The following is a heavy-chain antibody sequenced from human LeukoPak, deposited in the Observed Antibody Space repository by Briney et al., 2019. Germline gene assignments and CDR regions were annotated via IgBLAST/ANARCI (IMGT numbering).Heavy chain of an antibody. V-gene: IGHV3-15*01. J-gene: IGHJ4*02. D-gene: IGHD3-22*01. CDR3: TTDRLYDSSVYYPYYFDY. CDR1: GFTLTNAW. CDR2: INNKTDGGTT. Sequence: SGGSLRLSCAAPGFTLTNAWMSWVRQAPGKGLERVGRINNKTDGGTTDYAAPVKGRFTISRDDSKNTLYLPMNSLKTEDTAVYYCTTDRLYDSSVYYPYYFDYWGQGTLVTVSS.